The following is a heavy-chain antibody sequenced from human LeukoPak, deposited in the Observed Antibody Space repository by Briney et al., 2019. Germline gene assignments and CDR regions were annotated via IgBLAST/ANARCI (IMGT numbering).Heavy chain of an antibody. Sequence: PGGSLRLSCAASGFTFSSYAMHWVRQAPGKGLEWVAVKSYDGSNKYYADSVKGRFTISRDNSKNTLYLQMNSLRAEDTAVYYCARGGGGGYNRFDYWGQGTLVTVSS. J-gene: IGHJ4*02. V-gene: IGHV3-30-3*01. CDR1: GFTFSSYA. CDR3: ARGGGGGYNRFDY. D-gene: IGHD5-24*01. CDR2: KSYDGSNK.